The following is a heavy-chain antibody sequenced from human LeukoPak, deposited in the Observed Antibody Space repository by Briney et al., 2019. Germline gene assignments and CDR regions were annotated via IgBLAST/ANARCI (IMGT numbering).Heavy chain of an antibody. CDR2: INWNGGST. V-gene: IGHV3-20*04. J-gene: IGHJ3*02. CDR3: ARDIVLIAVAVRGSFDI. Sequence: GGSLRLSCAASGFTFDDYGMSWVRQAPGKGLEWVSGINWNGGSTGYADSVKGRFTNSRDNAKNSLYLQMNSLRAEDTALYYCARDIVLIAVAVRGSFDIWGQGTMVTVSS. D-gene: IGHD6-19*01. CDR1: GFTFDDYG.